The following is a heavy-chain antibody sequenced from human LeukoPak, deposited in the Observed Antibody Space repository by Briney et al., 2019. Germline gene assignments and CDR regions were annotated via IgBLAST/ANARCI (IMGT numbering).Heavy chain of an antibody. Sequence: SETLSLTCAVYGGSFSGYYWSWIRQPPGKGLEWIGEINHSGSTNYNPSLKSRVTISVDTSKNQFSLKLSSVTAADTAVYYCAREGYSYGYRFDYWGQGTLVTVSS. D-gene: IGHD5-18*01. J-gene: IGHJ4*02. V-gene: IGHV4-34*01. CDR1: GGSFSGYY. CDR2: INHSGST. CDR3: AREGYSYGYRFDY.